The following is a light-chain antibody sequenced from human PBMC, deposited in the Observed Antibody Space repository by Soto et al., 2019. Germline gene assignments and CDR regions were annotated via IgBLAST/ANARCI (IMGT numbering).Light chain of an antibody. CDR2: DTS. J-gene: IGKJ5*01. CDR1: QSTNSNY. Sequence: EIVLTQSPATLSLSPGERATLSCGASQSTNSNYLAWYQQKPGLAPRLVIYDTSRRAPGIPDRLTGSGSGTDFTLTISRLEPEDSAIYYCQQYGSSPTFGQGTRLEIK. CDR3: QQYGSSPT. V-gene: IGKV3D-20*01.